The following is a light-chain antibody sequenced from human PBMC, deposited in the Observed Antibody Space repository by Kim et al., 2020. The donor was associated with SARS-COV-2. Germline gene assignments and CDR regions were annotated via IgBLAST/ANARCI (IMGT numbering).Light chain of an antibody. CDR3: QQSYSTPRT. V-gene: IGKV1-39*01. Sequence: ASVGDRDTITCRASQSISSYLNWYQQKPGKAPKLLIYAASSLQSGVPSRFSGSGSGTDFTLTISSLQPEDFATYYCQQSYSTPRTFGQGTKVDIK. J-gene: IGKJ1*01. CDR2: AAS. CDR1: QSISSY.